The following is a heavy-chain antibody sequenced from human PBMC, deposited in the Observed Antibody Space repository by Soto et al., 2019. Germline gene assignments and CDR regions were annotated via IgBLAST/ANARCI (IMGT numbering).Heavy chain of an antibody. CDR1: GYTFTSYD. V-gene: IGHV1-8*01. CDR3: ARGVLFWRGYYPHGENWLDP. CDR2: MNPNSGNT. D-gene: IGHD3-3*01. Sequence: ASVKVSCKASGYTFTSYDINWVRQATGQGLEWMGWMNPNSGNTGYAQKFQGRVTMTRNTSISTAYMELSSLRSEDTAVYYCARGVLFWRGYYPHGENWLDPWGQGTLVTVSS. J-gene: IGHJ5*02.